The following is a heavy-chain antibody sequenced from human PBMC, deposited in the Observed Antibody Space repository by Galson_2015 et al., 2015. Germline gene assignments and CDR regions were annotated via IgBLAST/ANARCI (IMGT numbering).Heavy chain of an antibody. V-gene: IGHV3-53*05. CDR2: SGGST. Sequence: SGGSTYYADSVTGRFTISRDNSKNTLYLQMNSLRAEDTAVYYCARDPFGVVITTAPPGDYWGQGTLVTVSS. CDR3: ARDPFGVVITTAPPGDY. J-gene: IGHJ4*02. D-gene: IGHD3-3*01.